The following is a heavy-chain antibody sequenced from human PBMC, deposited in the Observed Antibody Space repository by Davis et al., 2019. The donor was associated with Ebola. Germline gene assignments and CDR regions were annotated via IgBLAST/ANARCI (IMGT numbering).Heavy chain of an antibody. V-gene: IGHV1-18*04. CDR1: GYTFTSYG. J-gene: IGHJ4*02. Sequence: ASVKVSCKASGYTFTSYGISWVRQAPGQGLEWMGWISAYNGNTNYAQKLQGRVTMTTDTSTSTAYMELRSLRSDDTAVYYCARGRLSSITIFGVVIMGGYYFDYWGQGTLVTVSS. CDR3: ARGRLSSITIFGVVIMGGYYFDY. D-gene: IGHD3-3*01. CDR2: ISAYNGNT.